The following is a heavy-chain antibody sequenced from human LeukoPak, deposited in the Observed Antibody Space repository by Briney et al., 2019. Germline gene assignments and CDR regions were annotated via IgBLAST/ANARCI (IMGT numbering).Heavy chain of an antibody. Sequence: PSETLSLTCAVYGGSFSGYYWSWIRQPPGKGLEWIGEINHSGSTNYNPSLKSRVTISVDTSKNQFSLKLSSVTAADTAVYYCARDPNYYDSSGYSDWGQGTLVTVSS. CDR3: ARDPNYYDSSGYSD. CDR1: GGSFSGYY. CDR2: INHSGST. V-gene: IGHV4-34*01. D-gene: IGHD3-22*01. J-gene: IGHJ4*02.